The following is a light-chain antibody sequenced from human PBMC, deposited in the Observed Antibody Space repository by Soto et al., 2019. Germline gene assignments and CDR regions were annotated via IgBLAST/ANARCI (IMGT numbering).Light chain of an antibody. CDR3: HQYGNTLWT. J-gene: IGKJ1*01. CDR2: GAS. Sequence: EIVMTQSPATLSVSPGERATLSCRASQSVSSNLAWYQQKPGQAPRLLIYGASTRATGIPARFSGSGSGTDFTLTISRLEPEDFAVYYCHQYGNTLWTFGQGTKVEIK. CDR1: QSVSSN. V-gene: IGKV3-15*01.